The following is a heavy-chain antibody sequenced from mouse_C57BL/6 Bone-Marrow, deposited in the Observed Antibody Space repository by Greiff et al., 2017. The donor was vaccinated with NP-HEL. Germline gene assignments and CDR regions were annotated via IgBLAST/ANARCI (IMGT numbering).Heavy chain of an antibody. Sequence: VHVKQSGPELVKPGASVKMSCKASGYTFTDYNMHWVKQSHGKSLEWIGYINPNNGGTSYNQKFKGKATLTVNKSSSTAYMELRSLTSEDSAVYYCARGLPLFAYWGQGTLVTVSA. J-gene: IGHJ3*01. V-gene: IGHV1-22*01. CDR3: ARGLPLFAY. D-gene: IGHD2-4*01. CDR1: GYTFTDYN. CDR2: INPNNGGT.